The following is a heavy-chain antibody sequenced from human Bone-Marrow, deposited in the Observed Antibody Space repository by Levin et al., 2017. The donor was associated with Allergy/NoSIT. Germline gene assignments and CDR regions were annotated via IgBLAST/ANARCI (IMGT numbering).Heavy chain of an antibody. Sequence: PGGSLRLSCAVSGFTFSNYLMSWVRQAPGKGLEWVSAISGSGISTYYADSVRGRFTISRDNSKNTLHLQMNSLRAEDTAVYYCAKDSTSSTKLYYFDHWGQGALVTVSS. V-gene: IGHV3-23*01. D-gene: IGHD2-2*01. CDR2: ISGSGIST. CDR3: AKDSTSSTKLYYFDH. CDR1: GFTFSNYL. J-gene: IGHJ4*02.